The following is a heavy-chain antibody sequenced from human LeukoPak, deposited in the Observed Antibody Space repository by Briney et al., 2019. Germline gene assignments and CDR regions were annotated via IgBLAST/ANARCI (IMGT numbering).Heavy chain of an antibody. J-gene: IGHJ4*02. CDR2: IYPRDGST. V-gene: IGHV1-46*01. Sequence: ASVKVSCKASGYTFTSNYIHWVRQAPGQGLEWMGMIYPRDGSTSYAQKFLGRVTVTRDTSTSTVHMELSGLRSEDTAVYYCARDQEGFDYWGRGTLVTVSS. CDR3: ARDQEGFDY. CDR1: GYTFTSNY.